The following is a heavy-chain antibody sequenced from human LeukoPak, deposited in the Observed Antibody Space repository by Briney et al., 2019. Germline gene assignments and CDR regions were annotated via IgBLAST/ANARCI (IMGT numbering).Heavy chain of an antibody. CDR3: ARIRDGYNDAYDI. D-gene: IGHD5-24*01. J-gene: IGHJ3*02. CDR2: INPTAGNT. CDR1: GYTFSNYY. V-gene: IGHV1-46*01. Sequence: ASVKVSCKASGYTFSNYYLHWVRQAPGQGLEWMGLINPTAGNTYYAQRFQGRVTMTRNTSTSTVYMELSSLRSEDTAVYYCARIRDGYNDAYDIWGQGTMVTVPS.